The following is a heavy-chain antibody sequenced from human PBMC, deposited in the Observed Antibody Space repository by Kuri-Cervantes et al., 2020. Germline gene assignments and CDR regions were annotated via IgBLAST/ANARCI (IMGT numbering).Heavy chain of an antibody. V-gene: IGHV4-39*07. D-gene: IGHD3-16*01. CDR3: ARGGRMMTFGGEIVSDALDI. J-gene: IGHJ4*03. CDR2: IYYSGST. CDR1: GGSISSSSYY. Sequence: SETLSLTCTVSGGSISSSSYYWGWIRQPPGKGLEWIGSIYYSGSTYYNPSLKSRVTISVDTPKNQFSLKLSSVTAADTAVYYCARGGRMMTFGGEIVSDALDIWGPGTRVTVSS.